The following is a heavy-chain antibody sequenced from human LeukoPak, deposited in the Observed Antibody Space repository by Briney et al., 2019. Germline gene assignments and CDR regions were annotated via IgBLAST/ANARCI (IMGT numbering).Heavy chain of an antibody. V-gene: IGHV4-59*01. CDR3: ARAFGATFNWFDP. J-gene: IGHJ5*02. CDR1: DGSISSYY. D-gene: IGHD3-10*01. CDR2: IYYSGAT. Sequence: ETLSLTCTVSDGSISSYYWSWIRQPPGKGLEWIGYIYYSGATNYNPSLKSRATISVDTSKNQFSLMLSSMTAADTAVYYCARAFGATFNWFDPWGQGALVTVSS.